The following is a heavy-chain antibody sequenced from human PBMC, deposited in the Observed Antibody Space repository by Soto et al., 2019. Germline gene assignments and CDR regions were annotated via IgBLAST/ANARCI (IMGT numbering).Heavy chain of an antibody. Sequence: SVKGSCEASGGTFSSYDISWGRQAPGQGLEWMGGIIPIFGTANYAQKFQGRVTITADKSTSTAYMELSSLRSEDTAVYYCARMAGLYSSSWRENDYWGQGTLVTVSS. CDR1: GGTFSSYD. J-gene: IGHJ4*02. CDR2: IIPIFGTA. CDR3: ARMAGLYSSSWRENDY. V-gene: IGHV1-69*06. D-gene: IGHD6-13*01.